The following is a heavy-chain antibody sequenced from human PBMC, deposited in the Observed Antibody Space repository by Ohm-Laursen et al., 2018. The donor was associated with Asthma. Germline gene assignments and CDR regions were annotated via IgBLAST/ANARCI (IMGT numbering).Heavy chain of an antibody. CDR2: ISYDGSNK. Sequence: SLRLSCAASGFTFSSYVMHWVRQAPGKGLEWVAVISYDGSNKYYADSVKGRFTISRDNSKNTLYLQMNSLRAEDTAVYYCARDTLRFLEWEGHGWTNWFDPWGQGTLVTVSS. D-gene: IGHD3-3*01. V-gene: IGHV3-30-3*01. CDR1: GFTFSSYV. J-gene: IGHJ5*02. CDR3: ARDTLRFLEWEGHGWTNWFDP.